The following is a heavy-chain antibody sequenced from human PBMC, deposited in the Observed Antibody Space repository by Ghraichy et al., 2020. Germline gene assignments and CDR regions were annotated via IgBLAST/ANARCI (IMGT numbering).Heavy chain of an antibody. Sequence: SLRLSCTASGFRFGDYYMAWVRQAPGKGLECVASIGSTTYGGTTEYAASVKGRFTISRDDSKGIAYLKLSSLKSEDTALYYCTRWQVTSKFDYWGQGTLFTVS. D-gene: IGHD4-11*01. CDR1: GFRFGDYY. V-gene: IGHV3-49*04. CDR2: IGSTTYGGTT. CDR3: TRWQVTSKFDY. J-gene: IGHJ4*02.